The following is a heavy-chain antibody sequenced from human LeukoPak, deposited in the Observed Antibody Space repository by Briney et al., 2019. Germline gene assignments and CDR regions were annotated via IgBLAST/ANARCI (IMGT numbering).Heavy chain of an antibody. CDR3: AKGVGNRSYWYFDL. CDR2: ISGSGGST. D-gene: IGHD1-14*01. V-gene: IGHV3-23*01. CDR1: GFTFSSYG. Sequence: PGGSLRLSCAASGFTFSSYGMSWVRQAPGKGLEWVSAISGSGGSTYYADSVKGRFTISRDNSKNTLYLQMNSLRAEDTALYYCAKGVGNRSYWYFDLWGRGTLVTVSS. J-gene: IGHJ2*01.